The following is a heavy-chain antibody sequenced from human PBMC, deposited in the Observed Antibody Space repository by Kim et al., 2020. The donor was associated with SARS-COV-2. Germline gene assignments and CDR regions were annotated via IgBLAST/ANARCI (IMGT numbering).Heavy chain of an antibody. J-gene: IGHJ4*02. V-gene: IGHV3-9*01. D-gene: IGHD5-12*01. CDR1: EFTFDDYA. CDR3: AKVRTRRWLQSEFDY. Sequence: GGSLRLSCAASEFTFDDYAMHWVRQPPGKGLEWVSGISWNSGSIGYADSVKGRFTISRDNAKNSLYLQMNSLRAEDTALYYCAKVRTRRWLQSEFDYWGQGTLVTVSS. CDR2: ISWNSGSI.